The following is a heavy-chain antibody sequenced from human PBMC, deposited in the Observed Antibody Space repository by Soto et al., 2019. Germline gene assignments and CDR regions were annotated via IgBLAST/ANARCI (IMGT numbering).Heavy chain of an antibody. Sequence: GASVKVSCKASGYTFTGYYVHWVRQAPGQGLEWMRWINPNSGGTNYAQYFQGRVTMTRDTTISTVYMELSRLRSDDTAVYFCAREDTAMVRSDYYHGLDVWGQGTTVTVSS. CDR3: AREDTAMVRSDYYHGLDV. D-gene: IGHD5-18*01. CDR2: INPNSGGT. V-gene: IGHV1-2*02. CDR1: GYTFTGYY. J-gene: IGHJ6*02.